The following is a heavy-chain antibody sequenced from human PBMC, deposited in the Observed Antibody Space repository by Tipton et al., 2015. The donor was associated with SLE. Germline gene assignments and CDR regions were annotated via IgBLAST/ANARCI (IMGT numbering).Heavy chain of an antibody. J-gene: IGHJ5*02. CDR3: ARWGIVGATQWFDP. CDR1: GYSISSGYY. D-gene: IGHD1-26*01. Sequence: TLSLTCAVSGYSISSGYYWGWIRQPPGKGLEWIGYIYYSGSTNYNPSLKSRVTISVDTSKNQFSLKLSSVTAADTAVYYCARWGIVGATQWFDPWGQGTLVTVSS. V-gene: IGHV4-61*01. CDR2: IYYSGST.